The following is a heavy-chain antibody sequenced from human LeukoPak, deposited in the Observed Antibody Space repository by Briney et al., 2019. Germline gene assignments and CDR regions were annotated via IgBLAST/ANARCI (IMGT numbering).Heavy chain of an antibody. CDR1: GGSISSGDYY. D-gene: IGHD6-6*01. CDR3: ARSVAARRSLDY. J-gene: IGHJ4*02. CDR2: IYYSGST. V-gene: IGHV4-30-4*01. Sequence: SETLSLTCTVSGGSISSGDYYWSWIRQPPGKGLEWIGYIYYSGSTNYNPSLKSRVTISVDTSKNQFSLKLSSVTAADTAVYYCARSVAARRSLDYWGQGTLVTVSS.